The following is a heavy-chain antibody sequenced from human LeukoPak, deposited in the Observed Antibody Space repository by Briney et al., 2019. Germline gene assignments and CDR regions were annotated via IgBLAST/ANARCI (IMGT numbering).Heavy chain of an antibody. CDR1: GFTVSSSY. D-gene: IGHD4-11*01. V-gene: IGHV3-66*01. J-gene: IGHJ4*02. CDR2: IYSGGST. Sequence: PGGALRLSCAASGFTVSSSYMTWVRQAPGKGLEWVSVIYSGGSTYYADSVKGRFNISRDVSKNTVYLQMKSLRADDTAVYYCARAVDYRNYFDYWGQGTLVTVSS. CDR3: ARAVDYRNYFDY.